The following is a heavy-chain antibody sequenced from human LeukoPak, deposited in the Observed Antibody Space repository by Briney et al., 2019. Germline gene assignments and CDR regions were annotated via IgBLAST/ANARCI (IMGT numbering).Heavy chain of an antibody. J-gene: IGHJ4*02. V-gene: IGHV4-31*03. Sequence: SQTLSLTCTVSGGSISSGGYYWSWIRQHPGKGLEWIGYIYYSGSTYYNPSLKSRVTISVDTSKNQFSLKLSSVTAADTAVYYCARDLSYGDYVSYFDYWGQGTLSPSPQ. CDR3: ARDLSYGDYVSYFDY. CDR2: IYYSGST. CDR1: GGSISSGGYY. D-gene: IGHD4-17*01.